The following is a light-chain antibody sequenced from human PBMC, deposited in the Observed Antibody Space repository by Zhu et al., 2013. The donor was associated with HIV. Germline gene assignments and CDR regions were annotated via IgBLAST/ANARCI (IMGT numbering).Light chain of an antibody. CDR3: QQYDNLPT. Sequence: DIQMTQSPSSLSASVGDRVTITCRASQSISSYLNWYQQKPGKAPKLLIYAASSLQSGVPSRFSGSGSGTDFTFTISSLQPEDIATYYCQQYDNLPTFGGGPRWRSN. V-gene: IGKV1-33*01. J-gene: IGKJ4*01. CDR1: QSISSY. CDR2: AAS.